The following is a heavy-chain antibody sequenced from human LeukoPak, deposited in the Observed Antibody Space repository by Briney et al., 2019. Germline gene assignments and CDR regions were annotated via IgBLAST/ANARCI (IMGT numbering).Heavy chain of an antibody. CDR1: GFTFSSYS. V-gene: IGHV3-21*01. CDR2: ISSSSSYI. D-gene: IGHD1-26*01. CDR3: ARGGQWELPYYFYY. J-gene: IGHJ4*02. Sequence: GGSLRLSCAASGFTFSSYSMNWVRQAPGKGLEWVSSISSSSSYIYYADSVRGRFTISRDNAKNSLYLQMNSLRAEDTAVYYCARGGQWELPYYFYYWGQGTLVTVSS.